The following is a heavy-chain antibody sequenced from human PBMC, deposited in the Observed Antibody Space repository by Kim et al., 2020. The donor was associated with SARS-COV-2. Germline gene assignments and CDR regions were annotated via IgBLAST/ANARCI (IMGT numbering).Heavy chain of an antibody. D-gene: IGHD3-10*01. V-gene: IGHV3-48*02. CDR2: I. Sequence: IYYAYSGKGRFTISRDNAKNSLYLQMNSLRDEDTAVYYCAITMVRGLVDYWGQGTLVTVSS. J-gene: IGHJ4*02. CDR3: AITMVRGLVDY.